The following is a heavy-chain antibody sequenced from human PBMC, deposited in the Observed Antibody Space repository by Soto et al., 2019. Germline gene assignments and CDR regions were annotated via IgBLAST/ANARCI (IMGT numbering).Heavy chain of an antibody. Sequence: QVQLQESGPGLVKPSQTLSLTCTVSGGSISSGGYYWSWIRQHPGKGLEWVGYIYYRGSTYYNPFLKGRVSISVDTPKNQFSLKLSSVTSADTAVYYCARSVYPWGQGTLVTVSS. CDR3: ARSVYP. CDR1: GGSISSGGYY. J-gene: IGHJ5*02. V-gene: IGHV4-31*03. CDR2: IYYRGST.